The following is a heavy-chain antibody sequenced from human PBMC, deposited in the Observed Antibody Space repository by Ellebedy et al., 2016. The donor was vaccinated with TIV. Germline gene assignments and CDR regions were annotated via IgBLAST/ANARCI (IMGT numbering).Heavy chain of an antibody. J-gene: IGHJ4*02. V-gene: IGHV4-61*01. Sequence: SETLSLTXTVSGGSVSSGSYYWSWIRQPPGKGLEWIGYIYNSGSTNYNPSLKSRVTISVDTSKNQFSLKLSSVTTADTAVYYCATGYYYGSGSYHAMPEYWGQGTLVTVSS. D-gene: IGHD3-10*01. CDR3: ATGYYYGSGSYHAMPEY. CDR2: IYNSGST. CDR1: GGSVSSGSYY.